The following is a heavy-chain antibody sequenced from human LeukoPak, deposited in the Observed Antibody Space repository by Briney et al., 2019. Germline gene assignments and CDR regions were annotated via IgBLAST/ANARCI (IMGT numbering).Heavy chain of an antibody. CDR3: AKDRVCSSPSCYTGFDY. V-gene: IGHV3-9*01. J-gene: IGHJ4*02. D-gene: IGHD2-2*02. CDR2: FSLNSGSI. Sequence: ESGVGLVQPGRFLRLSCEALGFIFDDYAMHWARQAPGKGLEWVSGFSLNSGSIGYADSVKGRFTISRDNAKNSLYLQMNTLRAEDTALYYCAKDRVCSSPSCYTGFDYWGQGTLVTVSS. CDR1: GFIFDDYA.